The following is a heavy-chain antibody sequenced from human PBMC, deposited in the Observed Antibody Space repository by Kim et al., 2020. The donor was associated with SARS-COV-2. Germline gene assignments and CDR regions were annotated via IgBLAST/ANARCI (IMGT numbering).Heavy chain of an antibody. J-gene: IGHJ4*02. CDR3: ARLEGSGSYYPLNFDY. V-gene: IGHV5-51*01. Sequence: GESLKISCKGSGYSFTSYWIGWVRQMPGKGLEWMGIIYPGDSDTRYSPSFQGQVTIPADKSISTAYLQWSSLKASDTAMYYCARLEGSGSYYPLNFDYWGQGTLFTVSS. CDR1: GYSFTSYW. CDR2: IYPGDSDT. D-gene: IGHD3-10*01.